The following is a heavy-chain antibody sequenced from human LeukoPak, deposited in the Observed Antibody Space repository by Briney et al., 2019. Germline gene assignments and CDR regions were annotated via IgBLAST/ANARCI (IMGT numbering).Heavy chain of an antibody. CDR2: IYHSGST. V-gene: IGHV4-4*02. CDR1: GGSISSSNW. D-gene: IGHD2-15*01. CDR3: ARAEASGYCSGGSCSSRPNYFDY. J-gene: IGHJ4*02. Sequence: SGTLSLTCAVSGGSISSSNWWSWVRQPPGKGLEWIGEIYHSGSTNYNPSLKSRVTISVDKSKNQFSLKLSSVTAADTAVYYCARAEASGYCSGGSCSSRPNYFDYWGQGTLVTVSS.